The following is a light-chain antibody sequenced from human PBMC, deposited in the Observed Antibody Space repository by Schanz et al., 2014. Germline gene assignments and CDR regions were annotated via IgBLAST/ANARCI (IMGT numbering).Light chain of an antibody. CDR1: SSDVGGYNY. J-gene: IGLJ1*01. CDR3: SSYAGSFYV. Sequence: QSALTQPRSVSGSPGQSVTISCTGTSSDVGGYNYVSWYQQHPGKAPKLMIYDVSKRPSGVPDRFSGSKSGNTASLTVSGLQAEDEADYYCSSYAGSFYVFGTGTKLTVL. V-gene: IGLV2-11*01. CDR2: DVS.